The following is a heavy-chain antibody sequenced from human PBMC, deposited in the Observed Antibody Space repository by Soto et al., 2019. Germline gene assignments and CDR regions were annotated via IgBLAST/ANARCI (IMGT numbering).Heavy chain of an antibody. CDR2: IYWDDDK. J-gene: IGHJ4*02. Sequence: CALTLVNPTQTLTLTCTFSGFSLSTRARCVSWIRQPPGKALEWLALIYWDDDKRYSPSLKSRLTITKDTSKNQVVLTLANMDPVDSGPYNCAHSKYSRSLFDSWAQGTLVTVSS. V-gene: IGHV2-5*08. CDR3: AHSKYSRSLFDS. D-gene: IGHD6-6*01. CDR1: GFSLSTRARC.